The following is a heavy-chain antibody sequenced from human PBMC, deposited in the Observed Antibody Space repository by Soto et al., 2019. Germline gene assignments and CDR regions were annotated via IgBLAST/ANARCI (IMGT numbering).Heavy chain of an antibody. V-gene: IGHV1-46*01. CDR3: ASPRVGHDAFAF. J-gene: IGHJ3*01. CDR1: GHTFPNFY. Sequence: QVQLVQSGAEVKKPGASVEVSCTASGHTFPNFYMHWVRQAPGQGLEWMGVINPNDDRTNYAQNFQGRLTMTRDTSTSTVYMKLTSLRSEDTAVYFCASPRVGHDAFAFWGQGTMVTVSA. D-gene: IGHD1-26*01. CDR2: INPNDDRT.